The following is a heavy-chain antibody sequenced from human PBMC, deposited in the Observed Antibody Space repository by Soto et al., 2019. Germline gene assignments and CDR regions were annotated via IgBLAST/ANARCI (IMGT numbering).Heavy chain of an antibody. Sequence: PSETLSLTCTVSGGSISSYYWSWIRQPPGKGLEWIGYIYYSGSTNYNPSLKSRVTISVDTSKNQFSLKLSSVTAADRAVYYCARGGYYDFWSGYRSYYYYYMDVWGKGTTVTVSS. CDR3: ARGGYYDFWSGYRSYYYYYMDV. D-gene: IGHD3-3*01. J-gene: IGHJ6*03. V-gene: IGHV4-59*08. CDR1: GGSISSYY. CDR2: IYYSGST.